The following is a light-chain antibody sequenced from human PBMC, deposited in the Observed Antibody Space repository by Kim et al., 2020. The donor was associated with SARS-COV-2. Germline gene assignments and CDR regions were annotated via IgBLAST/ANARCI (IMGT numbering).Light chain of an antibody. CDR3: QAWDSSTVV. V-gene: IGLV3-1*01. CDR1: KLGDKY. J-gene: IGLJ2*01. CDR2: QDN. Sequence: SYELTQPPSVSVSPGQTANIACSGDKLGDKYASCYLQKPGQSPVLLIYQDNKRHSGIPERFSGSNSGNTATLTIGGTQTMDEADYYCQAWDSSTVVFGGATQLTVL.